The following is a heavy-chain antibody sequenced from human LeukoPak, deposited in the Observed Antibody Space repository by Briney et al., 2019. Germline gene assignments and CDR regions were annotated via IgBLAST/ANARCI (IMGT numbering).Heavy chain of an antibody. J-gene: IGHJ4*02. V-gene: IGHV3-23*01. D-gene: IGHD3-22*01. CDR2: ISGSGGNA. Sequence: PGGSLRLSCAASGFTVSSNYMSWVRQAPGKGLEWVSAISGSGGNAYYADSVKGRFTSSRDNSKNTLYLQMNSLRAEDTAVYYCAKSISSGSGAYYRGTFDYWGMGTLVTVSS. CDR3: AKSISSGSGAYYRGTFDY. CDR1: GFTVSSNY.